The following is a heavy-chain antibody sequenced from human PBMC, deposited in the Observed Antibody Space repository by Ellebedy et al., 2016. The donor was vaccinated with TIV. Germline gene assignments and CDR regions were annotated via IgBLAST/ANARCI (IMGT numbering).Heavy chain of an antibody. CDR3: ARYSGYHFRGNYFDY. J-gene: IGHJ4*02. D-gene: IGHD5-12*01. Sequence: SVKVSCKASGDIFRGNAFSWVRQSPGQGLEWMGGIVAVFGTTTYAQKFQGRVTITADESTSTAYMELSSLTADDTAVYYCARYSGYHFRGNYFDYWGQGTLVTVSS. CDR2: IVAVFGTT. CDR1: GDIFRGNA. V-gene: IGHV1-69*13.